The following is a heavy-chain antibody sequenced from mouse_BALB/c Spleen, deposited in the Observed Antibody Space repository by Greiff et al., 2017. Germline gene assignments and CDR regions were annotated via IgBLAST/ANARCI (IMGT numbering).Heavy chain of an antibody. V-gene: IGHV5-4*02. Sequence: EVKLMESGGGLVKPGGSLKLSCAASGFTFSDYYMYWVRQTPEKRLEWVATISDGGSYTYYPDSVKGRFTISRDNAKNNLYLQMSSLKSEDTAMYYCARAEDYYGNNYAMDYWGQGTSVTVSS. D-gene: IGHD2-1*01. CDR2: ISDGGSYT. J-gene: IGHJ4*01. CDR3: ARAEDYYGNNYAMDY. CDR1: GFTFSDYY.